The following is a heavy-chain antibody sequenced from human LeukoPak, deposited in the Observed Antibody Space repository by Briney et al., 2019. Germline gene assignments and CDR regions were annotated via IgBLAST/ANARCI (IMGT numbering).Heavy chain of an antibody. V-gene: IGHV4-30-4*01. Sequence: SETLSLTCTVSGGSISSGDYYWSWIRQPPGKGLEWIGYIYYSGSTYYNPSLKSRVTISVDTSKNQFSLKLSSVTAADTAVYYCARGPNYYDSAYFDYWGQGTLVTVSS. CDR1: GGSISSGDYY. D-gene: IGHD3-22*01. J-gene: IGHJ4*02. CDR3: ARGPNYYDSAYFDY. CDR2: IYYSGST.